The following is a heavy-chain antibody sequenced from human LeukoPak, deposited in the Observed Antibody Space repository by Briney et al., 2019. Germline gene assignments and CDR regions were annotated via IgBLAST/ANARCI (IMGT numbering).Heavy chain of an antibody. Sequence: ASVKVSCKASGYTFTGYYMHWVRQAPGQGLEWMGWINPNSGGTNYAQKFQGRVTMTRDTSISTAYMELSRLRSDDTAVYYCARHFDNDSGVLRYFDWLGAGGFDYWGQGTLVTVSS. V-gene: IGHV1-2*02. CDR3: ARHFDNDSGVLRYFDWLGAGGFDY. D-gene: IGHD3-9*01. CDR2: INPNSGGT. CDR1: GYTFTGYY. J-gene: IGHJ4*02.